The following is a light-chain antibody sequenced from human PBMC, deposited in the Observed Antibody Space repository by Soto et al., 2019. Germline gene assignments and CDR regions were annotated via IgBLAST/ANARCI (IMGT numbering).Light chain of an antibody. CDR2: DDI. CDR3: GSWDSRLXANV. CDR1: TSNVSNNF. Sequence: QSVLTQPPSVSAAPVQKVTISCSGTTSNVSNNFVSWYQQFPGKDPKLLIYDDIRLPSGIPDRFSASKSGTSATLGITGLQTGDEADYYCGSWDSRLXANVFGTGTKVXV. J-gene: IGLJ1*01. V-gene: IGLV1-51*01.